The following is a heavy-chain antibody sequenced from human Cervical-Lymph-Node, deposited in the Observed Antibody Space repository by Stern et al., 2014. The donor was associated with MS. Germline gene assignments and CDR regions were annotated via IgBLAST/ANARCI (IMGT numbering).Heavy chain of an antibody. CDR3: ASLALWRI. CDR2: IIPIFGNA. Sequence: VQLVESGAEVKKPSSSVKVSCKTSGGSMKNYGISWMRQVPGQGFEWMGGIIPIFGNANYAQRFQDRVIITADENAVYMELRSLTLDDTAVYYCASLALWRIWGQGTPVIVTS. J-gene: IGHJ4*02. D-gene: IGHD2-21*01. V-gene: IGHV1-69*01. CDR1: GGSMKNYG.